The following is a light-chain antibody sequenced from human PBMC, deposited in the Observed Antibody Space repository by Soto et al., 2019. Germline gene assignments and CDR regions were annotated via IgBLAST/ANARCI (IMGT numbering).Light chain of an antibody. CDR3: HQYGSSPLT. V-gene: IGKV3-20*01. Sequence: EIVLTQSPGTLSLSPGERATLSCRASQSVRSSYLAWYQHKPGQAPRLLIYGASSRATGIPDRFSGSGSGTDFTLTISRLEPEDFAVYYCHQYGSSPLTFGGGTKVDIK. CDR2: GAS. J-gene: IGKJ4*01. CDR1: QSVRSSY.